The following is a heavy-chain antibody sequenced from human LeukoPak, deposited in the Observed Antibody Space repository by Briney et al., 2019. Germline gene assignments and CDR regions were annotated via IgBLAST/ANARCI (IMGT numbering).Heavy chain of an antibody. V-gene: IGHV3-48*04. CDR3: ARPQVLPDDIYNF. J-gene: IGHJ3*01. Sequence: HPGGSLRLSCAASGFTFSTYSMNWVRQAPGKGLEWVSYINSSSSTIFYADSVKGRFTISRDDAKSTVLLQMSSLRAEDTAVYYCARPQVLPDDIYNFWGQGTMVTVSS. CDR2: INSSSSTI. D-gene: IGHD2-2*01. CDR1: GFTFSTYS.